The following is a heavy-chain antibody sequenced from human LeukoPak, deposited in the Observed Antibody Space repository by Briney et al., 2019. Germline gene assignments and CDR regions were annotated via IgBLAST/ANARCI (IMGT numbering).Heavy chain of an antibody. D-gene: IGHD2-21*01. Sequence: MASETLSLTCSVPGYSLTTGYYWGWIRQPPGKGLEWIGSIHHSGGTYYNSSLMSRVTISVDTSKNQFSLKLTSVTAADTAIYYCSRSYIPRGAFDIWGQGTMVTVSS. CDR2: IHHSGGT. J-gene: IGHJ3*02. CDR1: GYSLTTGYY. CDR3: SRSYIPRGAFDI. V-gene: IGHV4-38-2*02.